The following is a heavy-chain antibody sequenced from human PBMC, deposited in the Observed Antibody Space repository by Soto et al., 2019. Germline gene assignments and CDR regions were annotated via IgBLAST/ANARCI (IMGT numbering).Heavy chain of an antibody. V-gene: IGHV1-18*01. CDR1: GYTFTSYG. D-gene: IGHD4-17*01. CDR3: ARYHGDYYYYYGMDV. J-gene: IGHJ6*02. CDR2: ISAYNGNT. Sequence: QVQLVQSGAEVKKPGASVKVSCKASGYTFTSYGISWVRQAPGQGLEWMGWISAYNGNTNYAQKLQGRVTMTTDSSTSTAYMELRSLRPDDTAVYYCARYHGDYYYYYGMDVWGQGTTVSVSS.